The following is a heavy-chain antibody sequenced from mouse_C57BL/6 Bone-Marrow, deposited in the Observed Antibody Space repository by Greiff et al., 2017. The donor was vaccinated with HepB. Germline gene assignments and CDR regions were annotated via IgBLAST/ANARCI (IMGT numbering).Heavy chain of an antibody. J-gene: IGHJ3*01. V-gene: IGHV5-4*01. CDR1: GFTFSSYA. CDR3: TPRVWDAY. CDR2: ISDGGSYT. D-gene: IGHD4-1*01. Sequence: EVHLVESGGGLVKPGGFLKLSCAASGFTFSSYAMSWVRQTPEKRLEWVATISDGGSYTYYPEKVKGRFTISRDNAKNNLYLQMSHLKSEDTAMYYCTPRVWDAYWGQGTLVTVSA.